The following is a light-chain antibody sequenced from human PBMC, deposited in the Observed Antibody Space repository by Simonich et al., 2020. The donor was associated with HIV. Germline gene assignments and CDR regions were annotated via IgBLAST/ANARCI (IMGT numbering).Light chain of an antibody. CDR3: VLYMGSGISV. V-gene: IGLV8-61*01. Sequence: QTVVTQETSSSVSPGGTVTLTCAFSSGSVFTSYYPTWYHQTPVQPPRTLIYSTNTRSSGVPDRFSGSILGNKAVLSITGAQADDEGDYYCVLYMGSGISVFGGGTKLTVL. CDR1: SGSVFTSYY. CDR2: STN. J-gene: IGLJ3*02.